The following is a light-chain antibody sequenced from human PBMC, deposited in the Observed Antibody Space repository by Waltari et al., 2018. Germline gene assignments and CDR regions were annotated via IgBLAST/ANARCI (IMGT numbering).Light chain of an antibody. CDR2: GAS. Sequence: EIVMTQSPATLSVSPGERATLSCRASVSVSSNVAWYQQKPGQAPRLLIYGASTRATGVPAKFRGSGSGTDFTLTISSLQSEDFAVYYCQQYYHWVAFGGGTWVQIK. CDR3: QQYYHWVA. J-gene: IGKJ4*01. CDR1: VSVSSN. V-gene: IGKV3-15*01.